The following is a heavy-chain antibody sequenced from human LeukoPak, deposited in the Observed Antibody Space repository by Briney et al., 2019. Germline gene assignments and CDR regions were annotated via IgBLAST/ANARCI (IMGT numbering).Heavy chain of an antibody. J-gene: IGHJ4*02. CDR1: GFISSIFP. Sequence: GGSLRLSCAASGFISSIFPMHWVRQAPGKGLEWVAVISHDGKVKYYADSVKGRFTISRDDSTNTLSLQMNSLRPEDTGIYYCARDLSRGAPDYFDNWGQGTLVTVSS. D-gene: IGHD3-10*01. CDR2: ISHDGKVK. V-gene: IGHV3-30*04. CDR3: ARDLSRGAPDYFDN.